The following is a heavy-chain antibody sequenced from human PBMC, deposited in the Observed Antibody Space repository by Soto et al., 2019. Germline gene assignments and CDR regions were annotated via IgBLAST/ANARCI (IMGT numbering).Heavy chain of an antibody. CDR2: ISGSGGST. Sequence: PVGSLRLSCAASGFTFSSYAMSWVRQAPGKGLEWVSAISGSGGSTYYADSVKGRFTISRDNSKNTLYLQMNSLRAEDTAVYYCAKDLGNYRPDYYYYYGMDVWGQGTTVTVSS. CDR1: GFTFSSYA. V-gene: IGHV3-23*01. J-gene: IGHJ6*02. D-gene: IGHD1-7*01. CDR3: AKDLGNYRPDYYYYYGMDV.